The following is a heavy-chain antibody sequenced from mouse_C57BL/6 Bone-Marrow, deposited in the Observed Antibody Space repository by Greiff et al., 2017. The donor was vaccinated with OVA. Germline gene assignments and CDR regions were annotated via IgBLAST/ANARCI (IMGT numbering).Heavy chain of an antibody. J-gene: IGHJ4*01. V-gene: IGHV1-82*01. Sequence: QVQLQQSGPELVKPGASVKISCKASGYAFSSSWMNWVKQRPGKGLEWIGRIYPGDGDTNYNGKFKGKATLTADKSSSTAYMQLSSLTSEDSAVYFCARLDSSYAMDYWGQGTSVTVSS. CDR1: GYAFSSSW. D-gene: IGHD3-2*01. CDR2: IYPGDGDT. CDR3: ARLDSSYAMDY.